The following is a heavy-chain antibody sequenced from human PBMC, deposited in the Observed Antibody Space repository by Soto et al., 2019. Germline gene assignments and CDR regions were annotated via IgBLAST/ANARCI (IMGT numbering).Heavy chain of an antibody. J-gene: IGHJ6*02. CDR3: ARHGITVGNSYSYYYGIDV. CDR2: IYPGDSDT. V-gene: IGHV5-51*01. Sequence: GESLKISCKVSGYSFNNYWIGWVRQMPGKGLEWMGLIYPGDSDTRYSPSFQGQVTISADRSVSTAYLQWSSLKASDSALYYCARHGITVGNSYSYYYGIDVWGQGITVTVSS. CDR1: GYSFNNYW. D-gene: IGHD1-26*01.